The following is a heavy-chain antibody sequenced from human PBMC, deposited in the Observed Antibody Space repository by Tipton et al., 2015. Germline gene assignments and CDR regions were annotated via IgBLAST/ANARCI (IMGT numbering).Heavy chain of an antibody. CDR1: GDYISNYY. CDR3: ARGLYGDSGKNWFDP. Sequence: TLSLTCTVSGDYISNYYWSWIRQPAGKGLEWIGRISTSGGTNYNPSLKNRVTMSVDTSKNHFSLNLSSVTAADTAVYYCARGLYGDSGKNWFDPWGQGTLVTVSS. CDR2: ISTSGGT. J-gene: IGHJ5*02. V-gene: IGHV4-4*07. D-gene: IGHD4-17*01.